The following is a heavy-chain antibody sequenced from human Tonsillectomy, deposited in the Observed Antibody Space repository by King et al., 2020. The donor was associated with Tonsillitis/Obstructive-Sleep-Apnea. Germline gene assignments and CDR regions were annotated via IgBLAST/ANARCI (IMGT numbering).Heavy chain of an antibody. J-gene: IGHJ4*02. CDR1: GGSISSSSYY. D-gene: IGHD6-13*01. CDR2: IYYSGST. Sequence: QQQESGPGLVKPSETLSLTCTVSGGSISSSSYYWGWIRQPPGKGLEWIGSIYYSGSTYYNPSLKSRVTISVDTSKNQFSLKLSSVTAADAAVYYCARNTGYSTYPFDYWGQGTLVTVSS. CDR3: ARNTGYSTYPFDY. V-gene: IGHV4-39*01.